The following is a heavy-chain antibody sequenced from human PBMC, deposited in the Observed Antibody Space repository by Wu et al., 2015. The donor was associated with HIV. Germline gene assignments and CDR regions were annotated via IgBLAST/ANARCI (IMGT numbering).Heavy chain of an antibody. CDR2: ISGYTENT. J-gene: IGHJ4*02. D-gene: IGHD6-6*01. CDR3: ARDKYSHSWLFNY. CDR1: GYTFTNYG. Sequence: QVQLVQSGGDVVKPGASVKVSCKASGYTFTNYGISWVRQAPGHGLEWMGWISGYTENTKYAQNFQGRLTLTTDTSTSTAYMELRSLISDDTALYYCARDKYSHSWLFNYWGQGTLVTVSS. V-gene: IGHV1-18*01.